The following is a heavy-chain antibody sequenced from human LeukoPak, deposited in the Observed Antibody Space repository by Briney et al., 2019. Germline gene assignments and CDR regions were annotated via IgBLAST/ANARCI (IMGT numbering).Heavy chain of an antibody. Sequence: SQTLSLTCTVSGGSISSGGYYWSWIRQHPGKGLEWIGYIYYSGSTYYNPSLKSRVTISVDTSKNQFSLKLSSVTAADTAVYYCASGYFGGGRAFDIWGQGTMVTVSS. V-gene: IGHV4-31*03. CDR1: GGSISSGGYY. CDR3: ASGYFGGGRAFDI. D-gene: IGHD3-22*01. CDR2: IYYSGST. J-gene: IGHJ3*02.